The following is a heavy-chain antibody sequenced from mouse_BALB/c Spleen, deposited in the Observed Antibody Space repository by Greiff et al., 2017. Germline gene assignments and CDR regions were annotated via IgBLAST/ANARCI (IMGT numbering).Heavy chain of an antibody. CDR3: AREYYYGSSYFEV. V-gene: IGHV2-2*02. Sequence: VQLVESGPGLVQPSQSLSITCTVSGFSLTSYGVHWVRQSPGKGLEWLGVIWSGGSTDYNAAFISRLSISKDNSKSQVFFKMNSLQANDTAIYYCAREYYYGSSYFEVWGAGTTVTVSS. CDR2: IWSGGST. D-gene: IGHD1-1*01. CDR1: GFSLTSYG. J-gene: IGHJ1*01.